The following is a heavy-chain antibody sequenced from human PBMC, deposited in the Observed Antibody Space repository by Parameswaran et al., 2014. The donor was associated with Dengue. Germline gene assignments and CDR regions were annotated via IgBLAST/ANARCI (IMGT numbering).Heavy chain of an antibody. D-gene: IGHD5-24*01. V-gene: IGHV1-18*01. J-gene: IGHJ3*01. CDR2: ISAYKGET. Sequence: SWVRQAPGQGLEWMGWISAYKGETSYAQKFQGKVTLTTDTSTSTAYMEVRSLRSDDTAVYYCATITRDGQDILGAFDVWGQGTVVTVSS. CDR3: ATITRDGQDILGAFDV.